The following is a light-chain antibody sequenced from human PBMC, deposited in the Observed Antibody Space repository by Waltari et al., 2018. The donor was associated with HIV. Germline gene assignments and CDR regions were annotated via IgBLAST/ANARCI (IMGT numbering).Light chain of an antibody. J-gene: IGKJ1*01. CDR1: QSVSSSY. CDR3: QQYGNSPRT. Sequence: EIVLTQSPGTLSLSPGERTTISCRASQSVSSSYLAWYQQKPGQAPRLLIYGASSRATGIPDRFSGSGSGTDFTLTISSLEPEDFAVYYCQQYGNSPRTFGQGTKVEIK. CDR2: GAS. V-gene: IGKV3-20*01.